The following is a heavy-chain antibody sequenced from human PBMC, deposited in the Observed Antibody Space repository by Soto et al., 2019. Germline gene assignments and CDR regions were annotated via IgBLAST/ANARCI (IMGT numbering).Heavy chain of an antibody. CDR1: GFTFSSYS. V-gene: IGHV3-21*01. Sequence: PGGSLRLSCAASGFTFSSYSMNWVRQAPGKGLEWVSSISSSSSYIYYADPVKGRFTISRDNAKNSLYLQMNSLRAEDTAVYYCARDAWITMVRGVINPFDPWGQGTLVTVSS. CDR3: ARDAWITMVRGVINPFDP. CDR2: ISSSSSYI. D-gene: IGHD3-10*01. J-gene: IGHJ5*02.